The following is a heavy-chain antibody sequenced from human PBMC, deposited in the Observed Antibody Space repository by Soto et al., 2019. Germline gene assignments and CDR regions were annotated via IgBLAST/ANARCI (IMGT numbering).Heavy chain of an antibody. Sequence: EVQLVESGGGLVQPGGSLRLSCAASGFTFSSYWMSWVRHAPGKGLEWVANIKQDETEKYYVDSVKGRFTISRDNAKNSLYLQMNSLRAEDTAVYYCARLVSAAANDYWGQGTLVTVSS. V-gene: IGHV3-7*04. D-gene: IGHD1-26*01. CDR1: GFTFSSYW. CDR3: ARLVSAAANDY. CDR2: IKQDETEK. J-gene: IGHJ4*02.